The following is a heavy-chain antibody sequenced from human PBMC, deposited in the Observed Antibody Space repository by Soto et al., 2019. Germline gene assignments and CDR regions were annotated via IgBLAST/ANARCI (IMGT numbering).Heavy chain of an antibody. Sequence: ASVKVSCKASGGTFSSYAISWVRQAPGQGLEWMGGIIPIFGTANYAQKFQGRVTITADESTSTAYMELSSLRSEDTAVYYCARPVEMATILGYYYYGMDVWGQGTTVTVSS. J-gene: IGHJ6*02. CDR3: ARPVEMATILGYYYYGMDV. D-gene: IGHD5-12*01. V-gene: IGHV1-69*13. CDR1: GGTFSSYA. CDR2: IIPIFGTA.